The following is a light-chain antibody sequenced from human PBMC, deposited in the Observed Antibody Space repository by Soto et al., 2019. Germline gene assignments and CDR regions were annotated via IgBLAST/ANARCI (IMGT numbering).Light chain of an antibody. CDR2: EVN. CDR3: SSYAGTNNRYV. CDR1: GSDIGGYNC. Sequence: QSALTQPPSASGSPGQSVTISCTGTGSDIGGYNCVSWYQQHPGKVPKLIIYEVNKRPSGVPDRFSGSKSGNTASLTVSGLQADDEADYYCSSYAGTNNRYVFGTGTKLTVL. J-gene: IGLJ1*01. V-gene: IGLV2-8*01.